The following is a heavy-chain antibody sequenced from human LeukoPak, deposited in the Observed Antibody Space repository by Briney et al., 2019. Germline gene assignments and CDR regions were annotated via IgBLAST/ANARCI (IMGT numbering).Heavy chain of an antibody. D-gene: IGHD4-23*01. V-gene: IGHV4-34*01. CDR1: GGSFSGYY. J-gene: IGHJ4*02. Sequence: SETLSLTCAVYGGSFSGYYWSWIRQPPGKGPEWIGEINHSGSTNYNPSLKSRVTISVDTSKNQFSLKLSSVTAADTAVYYCARETTVGYSDDWGQGTLVTVSS. CDR3: ARETTVGYSDD. CDR2: INHSGST.